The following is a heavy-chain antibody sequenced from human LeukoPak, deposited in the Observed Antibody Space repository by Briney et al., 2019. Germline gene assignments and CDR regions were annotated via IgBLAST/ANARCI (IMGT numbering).Heavy chain of an antibody. CDR3: ARGIAAAGYDY. Sequence: SETLSLTCTVSGGSISSGGYYWSWIRQHPGKGLEWIGYIYYSGSTYYNPSLKSRVTISVDTSKNQFSLKLSSVTAADTAVYYCARGIAAAGYDYWGQGTLVTVSS. CDR2: IYYSGST. V-gene: IGHV4-31*03. CDR1: GGSISSGGYY. J-gene: IGHJ4*02. D-gene: IGHD6-13*01.